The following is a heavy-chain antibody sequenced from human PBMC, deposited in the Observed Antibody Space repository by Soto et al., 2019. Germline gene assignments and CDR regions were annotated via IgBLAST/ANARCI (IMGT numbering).Heavy chain of an antibody. J-gene: IGHJ4*02. Sequence: QLQLQDSGPGLVKPSETLALTCTVSGGSISSRSYYGGWIRQPPGKGLGGIGSIYYSGSTYSTPSLKSRVTISVDTSKNQFSLKLSSVTAADTAVYYCARHTPAISISDHWGQGTLVTVSS. CDR1: GGSISSRSYY. CDR2: IYYSGST. D-gene: IGHD2-15*01. CDR3: ARHTPAISISDH. V-gene: IGHV4-39*01.